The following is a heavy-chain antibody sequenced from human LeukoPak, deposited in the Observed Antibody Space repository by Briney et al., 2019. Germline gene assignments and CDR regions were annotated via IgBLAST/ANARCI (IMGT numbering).Heavy chain of an antibody. CDR1: GGSFSGYY. Sequence: PSETLSLTCAVYGGSFSGYYWSWIRQPPGKGPEWIGEINHSGSTNYNPSLKSRVTISVDTSKNQFSLKLSSVTAADTAVYYCAREGLRLGELSSPWGQGTLVTVSS. J-gene: IGHJ5*02. CDR2: INHSGST. CDR3: AREGLRLGELSSP. V-gene: IGHV4-34*01. D-gene: IGHD3-16*02.